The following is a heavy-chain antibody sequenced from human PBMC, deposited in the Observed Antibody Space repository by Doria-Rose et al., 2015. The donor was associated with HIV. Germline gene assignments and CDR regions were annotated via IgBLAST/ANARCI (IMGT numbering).Heavy chain of an antibody. CDR2: INHSGST. V-gene: IGHV4-34*01. CDR3: AWGLLRGGWNDVDYYYGMDV. CDR1: GGSFSGYY. D-gene: IGHD1-1*01. Sequence: QVQLQESGAGLVKPSETLSLTCAVFGGSFSGYYWSWIRQPPGKGLEWIGEINHSGSTNYKTSLKSRVTISLDTSRNLFPLKLSSVTAADTAVYYCAWGLLRGGWNDVDYYYGMDVWGQGTTVTVSS. J-gene: IGHJ6*02.